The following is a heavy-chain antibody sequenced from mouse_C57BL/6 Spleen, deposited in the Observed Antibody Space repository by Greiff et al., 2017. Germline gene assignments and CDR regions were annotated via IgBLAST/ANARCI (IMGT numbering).Heavy chain of an antibody. CDR1: GFNFKDDY. CDR3: TTFYYGSRDY. Sequence: EVQLQQSGAELVRPGASVKLSCTASGFNFKDDYMHWVKQRPEQGLEWIGWIDPENGDTEYATKFQGKATITADTSSNTAYLQLSSLTSEDTAVYYGTTFYYGSRDYWGQGTLVTVSA. J-gene: IGHJ3*01. CDR2: IDPENGDT. D-gene: IGHD1-1*01. V-gene: IGHV14-4*01.